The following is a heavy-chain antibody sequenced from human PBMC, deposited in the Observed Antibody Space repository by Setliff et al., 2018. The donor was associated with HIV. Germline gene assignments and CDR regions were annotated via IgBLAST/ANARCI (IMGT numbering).Heavy chain of an antibody. J-gene: IGHJ6*03. CDR1: GGSISSSVYY. CDR2: IYYSGST. D-gene: IGHD1-26*01. CDR3: ARHYQHSWVGVDYYFMDV. V-gene: IGHV4-39*01. Sequence: SETLSLTCTVSGGSISSSVYYWGWIRQPPGKGLEWIGNIYYSGSTYYNPSLKSRITISVDTSKNQFSLKLSSVTAADTAVYYCARHYQHSWVGVDYYFMDVWGKGTTVTISS.